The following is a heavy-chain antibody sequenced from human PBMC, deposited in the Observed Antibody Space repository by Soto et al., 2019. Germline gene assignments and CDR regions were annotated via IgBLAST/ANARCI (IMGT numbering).Heavy chain of an antibody. V-gene: IGHV3-43*01. CDR1: GFTFDDYT. Sequence: GGSLRLSCAASGFTFDDYTMHWVRQAPGKGLEWVSLISWDGGSTYYADSVKGRFTISRDNSKNSLYLQMNSLRTEDTALYYCAKDNGVWFGESYYYYYGMDVWGQGTTVTVSS. J-gene: IGHJ6*02. CDR3: AKDNGVWFGESYYYYYGMDV. D-gene: IGHD3-10*01. CDR2: ISWDGGST.